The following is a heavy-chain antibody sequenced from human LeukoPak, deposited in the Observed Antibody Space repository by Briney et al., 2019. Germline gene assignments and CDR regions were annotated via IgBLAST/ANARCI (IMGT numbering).Heavy chain of an antibody. CDR1: GGSISSYY. CDR2: IYYSGST. Sequence: SETLSLTCTVSGGSISSYYWSWIRQPPGKGLEWIWDIYYSGSTNYNPSLKSRVTISVDTSNNQFSLKLSSVTADDAAVYYCARAGGYGVSPIFDYWGQGTLVTVSS. CDR3: ARAGGYGVSPIFDY. V-gene: IGHV4-59*01. J-gene: IGHJ4*02. D-gene: IGHD2-8*01.